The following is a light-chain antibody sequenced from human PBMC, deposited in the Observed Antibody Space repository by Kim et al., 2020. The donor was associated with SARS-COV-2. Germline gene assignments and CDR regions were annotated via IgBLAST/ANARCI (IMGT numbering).Light chain of an antibody. CDR2: SNN. J-gene: IGLJ2*01. Sequence: GQRVTISCSGSNSNTGSNTVNWYQHLPGTAPKLLIYSNNQRPSGVPDRFSGSKSGTSASLAFSGLQSEDEADYYCAAWDDSLNGVLFGGGTKLTVL. CDR1: NSNTGSNT. CDR3: AAWDDSLNGVL. V-gene: IGLV1-44*01.